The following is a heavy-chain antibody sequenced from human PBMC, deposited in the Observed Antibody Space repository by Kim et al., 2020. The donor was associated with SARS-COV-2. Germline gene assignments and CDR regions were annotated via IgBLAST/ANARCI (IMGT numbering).Heavy chain of an antibody. CDR2: IYHSGST. Sequence: SETLSLTCAVSGGSISSSNWWSWVRQPPGKGLEWIGEIYHSGSTNYNPSLKSRVTISVDKSKNKFSLKLSSVTAADTAVYYCARDRGSSWADYYYYYGMDVWGQGTTVTVSS. J-gene: IGHJ6*02. CDR3: ARDRGSSWADYYYYYGMDV. V-gene: IGHV4-4*02. CDR1: GGSISSSNW. D-gene: IGHD6-13*01.